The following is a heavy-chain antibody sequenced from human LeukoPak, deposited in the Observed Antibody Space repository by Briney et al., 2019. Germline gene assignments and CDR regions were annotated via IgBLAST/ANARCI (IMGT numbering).Heavy chain of an antibody. Sequence: GGSLRLSCAASGFTFSSYAMSWVRQAPGKGLEWVSAISGSGGSTYYADSVKGRFTISRDNSKNTLYLQMNSLRAEDTVVYYCAKDRKEYSGYDWSFDYWGQGTLVTVSS. CDR2: ISGSGGST. D-gene: IGHD5-12*01. CDR1: GFTFSSYA. J-gene: IGHJ4*02. CDR3: AKDRKEYSGYDWSFDY. V-gene: IGHV3-23*01.